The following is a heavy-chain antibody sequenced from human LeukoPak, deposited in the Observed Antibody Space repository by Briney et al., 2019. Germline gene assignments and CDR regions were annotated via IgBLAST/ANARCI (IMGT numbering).Heavy chain of an antibody. Sequence: AGGSLRLSCAASGFTFSSYGMSWVRQAPGRGLEWVSGISGSGGSTNYADSVKGRFTISRDNSKNTLYLQMNSLRAEDTAVYYCARDRGSSSWYWRETITWDIDYWGQGTLVTVSS. V-gene: IGHV3-23*01. J-gene: IGHJ4*02. CDR3: ARDRGSSSWYWRETITWDIDY. D-gene: IGHD6-13*01. CDR1: GFTFSSYG. CDR2: ISGSGGST.